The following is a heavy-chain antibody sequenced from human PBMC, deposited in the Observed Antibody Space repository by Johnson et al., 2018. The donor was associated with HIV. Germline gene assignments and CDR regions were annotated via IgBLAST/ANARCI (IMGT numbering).Heavy chain of an antibody. V-gene: IGHV3-66*02. CDR2: IYTADNR. J-gene: IGHJ3*02. CDR3: ATIWPGNFAVDI. CDR1: GFTVSTNY. D-gene: IGHD2-2*02. Sequence: EVQLVESGGDLVRPVGSLRLSCAASGFTVSTNYMNWVRQAPGKGLEWVSVIYTADNRNYADSVKGRFSISRDNSKNTVYLQMHSLRPEDTAVYYCATIWPGNFAVDIWGQGTVVTVSS.